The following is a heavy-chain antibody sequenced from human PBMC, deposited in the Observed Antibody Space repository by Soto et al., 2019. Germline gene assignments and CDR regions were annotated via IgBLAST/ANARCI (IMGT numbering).Heavy chain of an antibody. Sequence: EVQLVESGGGLVQPGGSLRLSCVASGFTFWGDWMSWVRQAPGKGLEWVANIKQDGSAKQYLDSVRGRFTISRDNSKNSVYLQMNSLRAEDKALYYCARDFYGGFSYGPGDNWGQGTLVTVSS. V-gene: IGHV3-7*01. CDR1: GFTFWGDW. D-gene: IGHD2-15*01. CDR3: ARDFYGGFSYGPGDN. J-gene: IGHJ4*02. CDR2: IKQDGSAK.